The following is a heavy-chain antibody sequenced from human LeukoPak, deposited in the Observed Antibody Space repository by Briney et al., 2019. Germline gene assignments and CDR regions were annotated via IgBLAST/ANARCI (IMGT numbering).Heavy chain of an antibody. CDR3: AKCGYWNDALYYYGMDV. D-gene: IGHD1-1*01. V-gene: IGHV3-23*01. J-gene: IGHJ6*02. CDR1: GFTFSSYA. Sequence: GGSLTLSCAASGFTFSSYARSWVRQAPGKGLEWVAGISNSGSSTYYAGPRKGRFTISKDISKETLFLQMNSLRAEDTAVYYCAKCGYWNDALYYYGMDVWGQGTTVTVSS. CDR2: ISNSGSST.